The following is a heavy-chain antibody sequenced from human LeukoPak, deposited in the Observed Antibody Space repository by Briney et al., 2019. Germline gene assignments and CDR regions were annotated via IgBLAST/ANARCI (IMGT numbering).Heavy chain of an antibody. V-gene: IGHV3-64D*08. J-gene: IGHJ6*02. Sequence: PGGSLRLSCSASGFTFSSYGVHWVRQAPGKGLEYVSGVDNTGGGTFQIDSVKGRFTISRDNSRNSLYLQMSSLRPEDTAVYYCVRGAYKSPMDAWGQGTTVTVSS. D-gene: IGHD1-14*01. CDR3: VRGAYKSPMDA. CDR1: GFTFSSYG. CDR2: VDNTGGGT.